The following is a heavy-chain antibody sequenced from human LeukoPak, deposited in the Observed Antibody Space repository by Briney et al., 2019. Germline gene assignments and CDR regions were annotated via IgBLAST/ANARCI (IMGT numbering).Heavy chain of an antibody. CDR2: IKASGTST. D-gene: IGHD1/OR15-1a*01. V-gene: IGHV3-23*01. Sequence: GRSLRLSCAVSGFTFSNYAMSWVRQAPGKGLEWVSAIKASGTSTYYTDSVKGRFTISRDNVKNTLFLQMNSLGAEDTALYYCARGWNTTPRSGFDIWGLGTMVTVSS. CDR1: GFTFSNYA. J-gene: IGHJ3*02. CDR3: ARGWNTTPRSGFDI.